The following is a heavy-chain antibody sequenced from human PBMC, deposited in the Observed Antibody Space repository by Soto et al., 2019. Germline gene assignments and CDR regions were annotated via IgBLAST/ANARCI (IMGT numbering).Heavy chain of an antibody. D-gene: IGHD3-3*01. CDR2: MDQDGSEI. V-gene: IGHV3-7*01. J-gene: IGHJ5*02. CDR3: VREGGVWDNNWWYS. CDR1: AFTFSGYY. Sequence: GGSLRLSCLASAFTFSGYYMSWVRQAPGKGLEWVANMDQDGSEINYLDSVRGRFTISKDSANNLLYLQMRSLRAEDTAIYYCVREGGVWDNNWWYSWGQGTLVTVSS.